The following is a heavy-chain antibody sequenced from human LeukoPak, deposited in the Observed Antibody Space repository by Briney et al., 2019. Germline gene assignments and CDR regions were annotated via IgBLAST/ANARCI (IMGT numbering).Heavy chain of an antibody. V-gene: IGHV3-21*01. CDR1: SFIFAIHS. D-gene: IGHD1-14*01. CDR3: ARQCATTSLTRYSYYFDY. CDR2: ISSSSTYI. Sequence: TPGGSLRLSCAAASFIFAIHSMNWVRQAPGKGLEWVSSISSSSTYIYYAESVKGRFTISRDNAKNSMYLQMTSLRAEDTAVYYCARQCATTSLTRYSYYFDYWGQGTLVTVSS. J-gene: IGHJ4*02.